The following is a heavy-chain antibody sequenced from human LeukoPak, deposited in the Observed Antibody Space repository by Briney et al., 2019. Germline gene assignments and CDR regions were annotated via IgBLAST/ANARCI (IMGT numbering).Heavy chain of an antibody. CDR2: ISGSGGRT. CDR1: RFTFSNYA. D-gene: IGHD3-10*01. Sequence: GGSLRLSCAASRFTFSNYAMTWVRQAPGQGLEWVSAISGSGGRTYYADSLKGRFTISRDNSKNTLYLQMNSLRAEDTAVYYCAKALLLFSSHYFDYSGHGTLVTVSS. V-gene: IGHV3-23*01. CDR3: AKALLLFSSHYFDY. J-gene: IGHJ4*01.